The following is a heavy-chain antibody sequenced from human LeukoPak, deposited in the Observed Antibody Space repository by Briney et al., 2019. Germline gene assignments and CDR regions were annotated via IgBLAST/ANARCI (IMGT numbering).Heavy chain of an antibody. CDR3: ARGNSYYDFWSGYYM. J-gene: IGHJ4*02. CDR1: GGSISSGGYS. Sequence: SETLSLTCAVSGGSISSGGYSWSWIRQPPGKGLEWIGYIYHSGSTYYNPSLKSRVTISVDRSKNQFSLKLSSVTAADTAVYYCARGNSYYDFWSGYYMWGQGTLVTVSS. V-gene: IGHV4-30-2*01. CDR2: IYHSGST. D-gene: IGHD3-3*01.